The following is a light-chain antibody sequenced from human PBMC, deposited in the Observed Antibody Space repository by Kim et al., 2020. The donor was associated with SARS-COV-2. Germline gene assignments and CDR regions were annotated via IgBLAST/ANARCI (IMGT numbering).Light chain of an antibody. CDR2: AAS. CDR1: QGISRD. J-gene: IGKJ2*01. CDR3: QKYTGAPWT. V-gene: IGKV1-27*01. Sequence: DIQMTQSPSSLSASVGDRVTITCRARQGISRDLAWYQQKPGNAPKLLIFAASALQSGVPTRFSGSGSGTDFTLTISSLQPEDVATYYCQKYTGAPWTFGQGTKLEI.